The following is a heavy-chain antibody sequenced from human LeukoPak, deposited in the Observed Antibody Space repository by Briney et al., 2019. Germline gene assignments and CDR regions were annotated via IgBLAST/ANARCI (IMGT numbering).Heavy chain of an antibody. V-gene: IGHV4-59*08. Sequence: SETLSLTCTASGGSIGSYYWSWIRQPPGKGLEWIGYDHYTGSTNYNPSLRSRVVISLDASKNQFSLKLSSVTAADTAVYYCVRVSTGYYYFDYWGQGTLVTVSS. CDR3: VRVSTGYYYFDY. D-gene: IGHD6-19*01. CDR2: DHYTGST. J-gene: IGHJ4*02. CDR1: GGSIGSYY.